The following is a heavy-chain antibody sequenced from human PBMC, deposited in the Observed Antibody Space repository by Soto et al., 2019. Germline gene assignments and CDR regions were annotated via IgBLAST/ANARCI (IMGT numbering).Heavy chain of an antibody. D-gene: IGHD3-10*01. CDR3: ARSGRTAGSDSLVDY. Sequence: APVKVSCEASGYTFTDFGISWLRQAPGQGLEWMAWMSAFNGNTKYSQELQGRVAMTTDTSTSTAYMELRGLRSDDTAVYYCARSGRTAGSDSLVDYWGQGTVVTVSS. J-gene: IGHJ4*02. V-gene: IGHV1-18*01. CDR2: MSAFNGNT. CDR1: GYTFTDFG.